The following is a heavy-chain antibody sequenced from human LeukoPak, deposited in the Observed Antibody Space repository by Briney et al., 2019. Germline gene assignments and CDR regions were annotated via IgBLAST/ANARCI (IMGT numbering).Heavy chain of an antibody. J-gene: IGHJ4*02. V-gene: IGHV3-74*01. CDR1: GFNCKNYW. CDR2: IINDGSST. CDR3: ARVADGDKYGGRDY. D-gene: IGHD5-24*01. Sequence: GGSLRLSCAASGFNCKNYWMHWVRQAPGKGLEWVSRIINDGSSTTYADSVKGRFTISRDNAKDTLYLQMNSLRVEDTAVCYCARVADGDKYGGRDYWGQGALVIVSS.